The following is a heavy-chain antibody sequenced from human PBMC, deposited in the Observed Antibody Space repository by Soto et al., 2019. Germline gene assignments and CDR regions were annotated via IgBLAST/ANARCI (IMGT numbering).Heavy chain of an antibody. J-gene: IGHJ4*02. D-gene: IGHD3-10*01. Sequence: SLRLSCAASGFSFRSFGVHWVRQAPGKGLEWVAVIWNDGNNRRYGDSVRGRLTVSSDNSKKTVYLQMGSLRGEDTAMYYCARDRELGRTSPYFDFWGQGTLVTVSS. CDR1: GFSFRSFG. CDR2: IWNDGNNR. CDR3: ARDRELGRTSPYFDF. V-gene: IGHV3-33*01.